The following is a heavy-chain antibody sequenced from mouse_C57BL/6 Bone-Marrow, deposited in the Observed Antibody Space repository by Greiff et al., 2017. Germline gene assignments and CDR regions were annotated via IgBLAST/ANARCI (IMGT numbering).Heavy chain of an antibody. CDR2: INPNNGGT. D-gene: IGHD1-2*01. J-gene: IGHJ1*03. Sequence: EVQLQQSGPELVKPGASVKIPCKASGYTFTDYNMDWVKQSHGKSLEWIGDINPNNGGTIYNQKFKGKATLTVDTSSSTAYMELRSLTSEDTAVYYCARDGRYWYFDVWGTGTTVTVSS. V-gene: IGHV1-18*01. CDR1: GYTFTDYN. CDR3: ARDGRYWYFDV.